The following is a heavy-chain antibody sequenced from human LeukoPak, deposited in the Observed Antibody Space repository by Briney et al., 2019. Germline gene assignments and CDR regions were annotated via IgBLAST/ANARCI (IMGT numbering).Heavy chain of an antibody. D-gene: IGHD3-10*01. CDR1: GFTVSSNY. Sequence: GGSLRLSCAASGFTVSSNYMSWVRQAPGKGLEWVSVIYSGGNTYYADSVKGRFTISRDNSKNTLYLQMNSLRAEDTAVYYCARDLLLWFGESKLFDYWGQGTLVTVSS. CDR3: ARDLLLWFGESKLFDY. J-gene: IGHJ4*02. V-gene: IGHV3-66*01. CDR2: IYSGGNT.